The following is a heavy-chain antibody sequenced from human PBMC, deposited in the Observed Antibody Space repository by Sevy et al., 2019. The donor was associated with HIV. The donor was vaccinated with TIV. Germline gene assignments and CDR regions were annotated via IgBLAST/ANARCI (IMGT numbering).Heavy chain of an antibody. CDR3: ARHEYYYDSSGYYGIGFDY. V-gene: IGHV4-39*01. CDR2: IYYSGST. J-gene: IGHJ4*02. D-gene: IGHD3-22*01. Sequence: SETLSLTCTDSGGSISSSSYYWGWIRQPPGKGLEWIGTIYYSGSTYYGPSLNSRVTIYVDTSKNQFSLELSSVTAADTAVYYCARHEYYYDSSGYYGIGFDYWGQGTLVTVSS. CDR1: GGSISSSSYY.